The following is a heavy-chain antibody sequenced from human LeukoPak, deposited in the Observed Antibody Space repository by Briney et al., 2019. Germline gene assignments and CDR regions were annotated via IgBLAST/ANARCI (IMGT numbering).Heavy chain of an antibody. CDR1: GFTVSSDY. V-gene: IGHV3-23*01. J-gene: IGHJ4*02. D-gene: IGHD3-10*01. CDR3: AKTNGMVRGVISRY. Sequence: GGSLRLSCAASGFTVSSDYMTWVRQAPGKGLEWVSAISGSGGSTYYADSVKGRFTISRDNSKNTLYLQMNSLRAEDTAVYYCAKTNGMVRGVISRYWGQGTLVTVSS. CDR2: ISGSGGST.